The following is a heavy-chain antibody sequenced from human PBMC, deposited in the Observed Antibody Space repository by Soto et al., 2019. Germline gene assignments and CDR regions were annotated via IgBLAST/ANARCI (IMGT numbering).Heavy chain of an antibody. D-gene: IGHD3-10*01. J-gene: IGHJ4*02. CDR1: GGSISSGDYY. V-gene: IGHV4-30-4*01. CDR3: AGLPHYYGSGSYNY. CDR2: IYYSGST. Sequence: TVSGGSISSGDYYWSWIRQPPGKGLEWIGYIYYSGSTYYNPSLKSRVTISVDTSKNQFSLKLSSVTAADTAVYYCAGLPHYYGSGSYNYWGQGTLVTV.